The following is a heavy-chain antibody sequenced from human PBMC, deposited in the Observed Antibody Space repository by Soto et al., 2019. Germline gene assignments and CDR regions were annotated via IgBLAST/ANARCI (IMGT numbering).Heavy chain of an antibody. V-gene: IGHV3-23*01. CDR2: LSTHWGSS. D-gene: IGHD3-16*01. CDR3: AKGLYGQDLGEVFDS. Sequence: QPGGSLRLSCAASGFTLSNYAMTWVRQAPGKGLEWVSTLSTHWGSSYADSVNGRFAISRDDARNTLSLQMRGLRVEDTAVYYCAKGLYGQDLGEVFDSWGQGTLVTVSS. J-gene: IGHJ4*02. CDR1: GFTLSNYA.